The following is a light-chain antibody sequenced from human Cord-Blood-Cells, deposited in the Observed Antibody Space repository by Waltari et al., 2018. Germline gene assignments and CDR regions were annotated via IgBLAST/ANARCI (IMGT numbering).Light chain of an antibody. J-gene: IGLJ2*01. Sequence: QSALTQPRSVSGSPGQSVTISCTGTSSDVGGYNYVSWYQQHPGKAPKLMLYDVSKRPSGVPDRFSGSKSGNTASLTISGLQAEDEAEYYCCSYAGSYTVVVGGGTKLTVL. CDR3: CSYAGSYTVV. V-gene: IGLV2-11*01. CDR1: SSDVGGYNY. CDR2: DVS.